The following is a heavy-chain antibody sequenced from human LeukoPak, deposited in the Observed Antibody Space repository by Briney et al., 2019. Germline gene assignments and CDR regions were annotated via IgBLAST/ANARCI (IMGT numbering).Heavy chain of an antibody. CDR3: ARDPPAVLIDTYG. D-gene: IGHD2-8*01. CDR1: GFIVTNNY. CDR2: VYSGGST. Sequence: GGSLRLSCTASGFIVTNNYINWVRQAPGKVLEWVSLVYSGGSTYYADSVKGRFTISRDNSKNMVYLQMNSLRAEDTAMYYCARDPPAVLIDTYGWGQGTLVTVSS. J-gene: IGHJ4*02. V-gene: IGHV3-66*01.